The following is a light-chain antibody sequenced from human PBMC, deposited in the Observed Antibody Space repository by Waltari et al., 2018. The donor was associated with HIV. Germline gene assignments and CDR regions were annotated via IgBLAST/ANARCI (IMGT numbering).Light chain of an antibody. CDR1: GSDVGNFNF. CDR2: DVT. V-gene: IGLV2-11*01. CDR3: CTYAAKYVL. J-gene: IGLJ2*01. Sequence: QSALTQPRSVSGSPGQSVTISCTRTGSDVGNFNFVSWYQHLPAKAPKLLIYDVTKRPSGAPDRFSGSKSGDTASLTISGLQAEDEADYYCCTYAAKYVLFGGGTNLTVL.